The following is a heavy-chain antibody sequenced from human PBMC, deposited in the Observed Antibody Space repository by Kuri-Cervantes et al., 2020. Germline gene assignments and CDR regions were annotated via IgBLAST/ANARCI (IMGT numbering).Heavy chain of an antibody. CDR1: GGSFSGYY. CDR3: AREVAVARGAFDI. V-gene: IGHV4-34*01. J-gene: IGHJ3*02. CDR2: IDRRGST. Sequence: SQTLSLTCAVYGGSFSGYYWSWIRQPPGKGLEWIGEIDRRGSTNYNPSLKGRVTASVDTSKNQFSLRLSSVTAADTAVYYCAREVAVARGAFDIWGQGTMVTVSS. D-gene: IGHD6-19*01.